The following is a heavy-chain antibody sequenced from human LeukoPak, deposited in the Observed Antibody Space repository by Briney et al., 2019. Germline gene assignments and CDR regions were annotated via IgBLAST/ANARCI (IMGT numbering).Heavy chain of an antibody. CDR2: IIPILGIA. CDR1: GGTFSSYA. Sequence: SVKVSCKVSGGTFSSYAISWVRQAPGQGLEWMGRIIPILGIANYAQKFQGRVTITADKSTSTAYMELSSLRSEDTAVYYCAWVPMDSSGSGDYWGQGTLVTVSS. D-gene: IGHD3-22*01. V-gene: IGHV1-69*04. CDR3: AWVPMDSSGSGDY. J-gene: IGHJ4*02.